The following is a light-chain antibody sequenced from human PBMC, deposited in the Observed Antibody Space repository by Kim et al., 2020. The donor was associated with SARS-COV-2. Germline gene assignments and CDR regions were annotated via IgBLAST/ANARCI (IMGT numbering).Light chain of an antibody. CDR3: QQYAGALRT. J-gene: IGKJ1*01. CDR2: EAS. V-gene: IGKV1-5*01. Sequence: ASVGDRVTITCRASQSINTWLAWYKQNPGRAPDLLIYEASFLVSGVSSRFSASGSGTDFTLTINDLQPDDFATFYFQQYAGALRTFGQGTKVDIK. CDR1: QSINTW.